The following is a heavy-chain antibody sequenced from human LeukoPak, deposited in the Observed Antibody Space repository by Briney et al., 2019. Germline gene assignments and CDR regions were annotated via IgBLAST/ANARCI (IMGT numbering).Heavy chain of an antibody. CDR1: GGSFSGYY. D-gene: IGHD6-19*01. Sequence: SETLPLTCAVYGGSFSGYYWSWIRQPPGKGLEWIGEINHSGSTNYNPSLKSRVTISVDTSKNQFSLKLSSVTAADTAVYYCAREPNGSGWYHRFDYWGQGTLVTVSS. CDR3: AREPNGSGWYHRFDY. CDR2: INHSGST. J-gene: IGHJ4*02. V-gene: IGHV4-34*01.